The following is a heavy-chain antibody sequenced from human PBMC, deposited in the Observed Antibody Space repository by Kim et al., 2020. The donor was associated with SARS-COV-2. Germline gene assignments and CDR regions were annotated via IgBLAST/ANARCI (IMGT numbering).Heavy chain of an antibody. D-gene: IGHD3-10*01. V-gene: IGHV1-18*04. CDR2: ISAYNGNT. J-gene: IGHJ6*02. CDR3: ARDPGYYYGSGSYTPHYGYYGMDV. Sequence: ASVKVSCKASGYTFTSYGISWVRQAPGQGLEWMGWISAYNGNTNYAQKLQGRVTMTTDTSTSTAYMELRSLRSDDTAVYYCARDPGYYYGSGSYTPHYGYYGMDVWGQGTTVTVSS. CDR1: GYTFTSYG.